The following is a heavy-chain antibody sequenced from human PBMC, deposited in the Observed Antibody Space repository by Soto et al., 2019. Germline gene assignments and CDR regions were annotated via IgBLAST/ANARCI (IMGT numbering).Heavy chain of an antibody. Sequence: PSETLSLTCTVSGGSISSGGYYWSWIRQHPGKGLEWIGYIYYSGSTYYNPSLKSRVTISVDTSKNQYSLKLSSVTAADTAVYYCASQRENWPEEDYWGQGTLVTVSS. J-gene: IGHJ4*02. CDR3: ASQRENWPEEDY. V-gene: IGHV4-31*03. D-gene: IGHD1-1*01. CDR2: IYYSGST. CDR1: GGSISSGGYY.